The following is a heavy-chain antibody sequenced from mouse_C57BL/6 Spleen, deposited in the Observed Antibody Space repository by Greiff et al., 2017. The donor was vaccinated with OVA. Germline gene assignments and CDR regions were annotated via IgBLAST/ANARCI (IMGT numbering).Heavy chain of an antibody. V-gene: IGHV1-19*01. CDR1: GYTFTDYY. Sequence: EVQLKQSGPVLVKPGASVKMSCKASGYTFTDYYMNWVKQSHGKSLEWIGVINPYNGGTSYNQKFKGKATLTVDKSSSTAYMELNSLTSEDSAVYYCARDYYGSFDYWGQGTTLTVSS. D-gene: IGHD1-1*01. J-gene: IGHJ2*01. CDR2: INPYNGGT. CDR3: ARDYYGSFDY.